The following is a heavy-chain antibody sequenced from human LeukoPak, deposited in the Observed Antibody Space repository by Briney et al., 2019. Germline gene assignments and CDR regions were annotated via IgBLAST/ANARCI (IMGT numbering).Heavy chain of an antibody. CDR1: GFTFSSYG. D-gene: IGHD6-19*01. Sequence: PGRSLRLSCAASGFTFSSYGMHWVRQAPGKGLEWVAVISYDGSNKYYADSVKSRFTISRDNSKNTLYLQMNSLRAEDTAVYYCAKEITTWLGPSYFDYWGQGTLVTASS. CDR3: AKEITTWLGPSYFDY. V-gene: IGHV3-30*18. J-gene: IGHJ4*02. CDR2: ISYDGSNK.